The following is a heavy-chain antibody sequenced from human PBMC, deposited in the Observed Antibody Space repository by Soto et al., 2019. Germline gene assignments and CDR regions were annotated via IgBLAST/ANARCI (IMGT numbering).Heavy chain of an antibody. CDR2: ISAYNGNT. Sequence: GASVKVSCKASGYTFTSYGISWVRQAPGQGLEWMGWISAYNGNTNYAQKLQGRVTMTTDTSTSTAYMELRSLRSDDTAVYYCARDLRIVVVPAAIPRGMDVWGQGTTVTVSS. V-gene: IGHV1-18*04. CDR3: ARDLRIVVVPAAIPRGMDV. D-gene: IGHD2-2*02. J-gene: IGHJ6*02. CDR1: GYTFTSYG.